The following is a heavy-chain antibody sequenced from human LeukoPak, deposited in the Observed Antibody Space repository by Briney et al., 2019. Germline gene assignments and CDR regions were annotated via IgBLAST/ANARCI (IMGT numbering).Heavy chain of an antibody. D-gene: IGHD3-3*01. CDR3: ARHTIFGVVPFDY. V-gene: IGHV1-69*13. J-gene: IGHJ4*02. Sequence: SVKVSCKASGGTFSSYAISWVRQAPGQGLEWMGGIIPIIGTANYAQKFQGRVTITADESTSTAYMELSSLRSEDTAVYYCARHTIFGVVPFDYWGQGTLVTVSS. CDR2: IIPIIGTA. CDR1: GGTFSSYA.